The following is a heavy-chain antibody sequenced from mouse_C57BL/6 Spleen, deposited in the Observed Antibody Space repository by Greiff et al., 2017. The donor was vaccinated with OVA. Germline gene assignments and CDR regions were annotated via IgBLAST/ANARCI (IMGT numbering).Heavy chain of an antibody. CDR3: AKNGDGSPYAMDY. D-gene: IGHD1-1*01. CDR2: IWRGGST. J-gene: IGHJ4*01. CDR1: GFSLTSYG. Sequence: QVQLQQSGPGLVQPSQSLSITCTVSGFSLTSYGVHWVRQSPGKGLEWLGVIWRGGSTDYNAAFMSRLSITKDNSKSQVFFKMNSLQADDTAIYYGAKNGDGSPYAMDYWGQGTSVTVSS. V-gene: IGHV2-5*01.